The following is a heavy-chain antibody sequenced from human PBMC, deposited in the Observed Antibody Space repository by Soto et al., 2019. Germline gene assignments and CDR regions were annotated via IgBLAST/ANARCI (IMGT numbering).Heavy chain of an antibody. CDR3: ARAAKRYFDS. V-gene: IGHV1-69*06. CDR1: GGTFNTFA. Sequence: QVQLVQSGAEVKKPGSSVNVSCKASGGTFNTFAISWVRQAPGQGLEYLGGIVHILGPAFYAQRFQGRVTITADKATNTAYLELTSLSAEDTDVYYRARAAKRYFDSWGQGTQVTVSS. J-gene: IGHJ4*02. CDR2: IVHILGPA.